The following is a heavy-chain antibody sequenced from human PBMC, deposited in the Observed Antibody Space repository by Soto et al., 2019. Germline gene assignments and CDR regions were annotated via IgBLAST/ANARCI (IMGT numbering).Heavy chain of an antibody. J-gene: IGHJ6*02. CDR2: IDPSDSYT. V-gene: IGHV5-10-1*01. Sequence: GESLKISCKGSGYSFTSYWISWVRQMPGKGLEWMGRIDPSDSYTNYSPSFQGHVTISADKSISTAYLQWSSLKASDTAMYYCYRGQQLEPNAYYSGMDAWGQEAT. CDR1: GYSFTSYW. D-gene: IGHD6-13*01. CDR3: YRGQQLEPNAYYSGMDA.